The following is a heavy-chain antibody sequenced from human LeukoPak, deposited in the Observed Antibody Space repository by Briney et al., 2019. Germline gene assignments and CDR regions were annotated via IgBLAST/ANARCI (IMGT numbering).Heavy chain of an antibody. CDR2: ISSSSSYI. CDR3: ARDSAMVRGVIVFDY. CDR1: GFTFSSYS. Sequence: GGSLRLSCAASGFTFSSYSMNWVRQAPGKGLEWVSSISSSSSYIYYADSVKGRFTISRDNAKNSLYLQMNSLRADDTAVYYCARDSAMVRGVIVFDYWGQGTLVTVSS. V-gene: IGHV3-21*01. J-gene: IGHJ4*02. D-gene: IGHD3-10*01.